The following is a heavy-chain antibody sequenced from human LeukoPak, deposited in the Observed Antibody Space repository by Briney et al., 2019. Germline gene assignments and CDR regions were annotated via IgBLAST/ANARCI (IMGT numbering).Heavy chain of an antibody. CDR1: GFTFSGYG. Sequence: PGGSLRLSCAASGFTFSGYGMHWVRQAPGKGLEWVAVIWYGGSNKYYADSVKGRFTISRDNSKNTLYLQTNSLRAEDTAVYYCAKGGQLLYPYYYYYMDVWGKGTTVTVSS. D-gene: IGHD2-2*02. J-gene: IGHJ6*03. CDR3: AKGGQLLYPYYYYYMDV. V-gene: IGHV3-30*02. CDR2: IWYGGSNK.